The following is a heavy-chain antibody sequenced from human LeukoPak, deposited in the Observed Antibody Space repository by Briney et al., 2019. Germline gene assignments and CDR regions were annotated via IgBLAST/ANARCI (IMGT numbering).Heavy chain of an antibody. Sequence: ASVKVSCKASGYTFTGYYMHWLRQAPGQGLEWMGWINPNSGGTNYAQKFQGRVTMTRDTSISTAYMELSRLRSDDTAVYYCARVMTTVTWWFVPWGQGTLVTVSS. CDR1: GYTFTGYY. J-gene: IGHJ5*02. V-gene: IGHV1-2*02. CDR2: INPNSGGT. D-gene: IGHD4-11*01. CDR3: ARVMTTVTWWFVP.